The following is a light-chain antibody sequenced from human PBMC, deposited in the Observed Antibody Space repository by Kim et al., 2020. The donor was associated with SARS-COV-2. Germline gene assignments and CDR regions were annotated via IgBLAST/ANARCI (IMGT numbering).Light chain of an antibody. V-gene: IGKV3-15*01. CDR2: GAS. CDR3: QQYNNWPPLT. CDR1: QSVSSN. J-gene: IGKJ4*01. Sequence: PGENTTLSCRASQSVSSNLAWYQQKPGQAPRLLIYGASTRATGIPARFSGSGSGTEFTLTISSLQSEDFAVYYCQQYNNWPPLTFGGGTKVDIK.